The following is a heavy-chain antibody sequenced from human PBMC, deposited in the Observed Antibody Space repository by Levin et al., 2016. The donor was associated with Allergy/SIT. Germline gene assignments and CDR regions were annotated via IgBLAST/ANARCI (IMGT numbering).Heavy chain of an antibody. Sequence: SETLSLTCTVSGGSISSGGYYWSWIRQHPGKGLEWIGYIYYSGSTYYNPSLKSRVTISVDTSKNQFSLKLSSVTAADTAVYYCARDSNLYGGTDYWGQGTLVTVSS. CDR2: IYYSGST. V-gene: IGHV4-31*03. D-gene: IGHD4-23*01. CDR3: ARDSNLYGGTDY. CDR1: GGSISSGGYY. J-gene: IGHJ4*02.